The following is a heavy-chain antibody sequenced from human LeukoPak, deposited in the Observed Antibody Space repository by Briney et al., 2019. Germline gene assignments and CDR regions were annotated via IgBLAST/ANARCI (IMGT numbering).Heavy chain of an antibody. CDR2: IRQDGSEK. CDR1: GFTFSSFW. CDR3: ARDTNFWSGYYFDYGMDV. Sequence: PGGSLRLSCAASGFTFSSFWMSWVRQAPGKGLEWVANIRQDGSEKYYVDSVEGRFTISRDNAKNSLYLQMNSLRAEDTAVYYCARDTNFWSGYYFDYGMDVWGQGTTATVSS. J-gene: IGHJ6*02. D-gene: IGHD3-3*01. V-gene: IGHV3-7*05.